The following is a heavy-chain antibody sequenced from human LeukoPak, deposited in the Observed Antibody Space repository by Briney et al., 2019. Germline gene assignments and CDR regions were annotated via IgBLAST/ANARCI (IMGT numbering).Heavy chain of an antibody. CDR2: VSGNGDRT. J-gene: IGHJ4*02. V-gene: IGHV3-64*01. CDR3: ASRGYSYGYVGY. CDR1: GFTFTAYA. Sequence: TGGSLRLSCAASGFTFTAYAIHWVRQAPGERLGYVSGVSGNGDRTSYANSVKGRFTISRDNSKNTVYLQMGSLRAEDTAVYYCASRGYSYGYVGYWGQGTLVTVSS. D-gene: IGHD5-18*01.